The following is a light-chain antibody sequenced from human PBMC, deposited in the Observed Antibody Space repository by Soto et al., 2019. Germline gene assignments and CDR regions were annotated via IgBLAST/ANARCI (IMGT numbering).Light chain of an antibody. V-gene: IGKV1-39*01. CDR3: QQSYSTPPWT. CDR1: QSIARD. Sequence: DIQMTQSPSSLSASVGDRVTITCRASQSIARDLNWYQQKSGKAPKFLIYAASSLQNGVPSRFSGRGSGTDFTLTISSLQPEDSATYFCQQSYSTPPWTFGRGTKVDIK. CDR2: AAS. J-gene: IGKJ1*01.